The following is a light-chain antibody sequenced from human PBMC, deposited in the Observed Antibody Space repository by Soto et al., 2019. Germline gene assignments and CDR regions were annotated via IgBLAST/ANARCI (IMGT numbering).Light chain of an antibody. CDR3: STWDDSLSAV. V-gene: IGLV1-47*01. CDR1: TSNIGSNY. CDR2: MNN. J-gene: IGLJ2*01. Sequence: QSVLTQPPSASGTPGQRVTISCSGSTSNIGSNYVYWYQQLPGTAPKLLIYMNNQRPSGVPDRFSGSKSGTSASLAISGLRSEDEADYYCSTWDDSLSAVFGGGTKVTVL.